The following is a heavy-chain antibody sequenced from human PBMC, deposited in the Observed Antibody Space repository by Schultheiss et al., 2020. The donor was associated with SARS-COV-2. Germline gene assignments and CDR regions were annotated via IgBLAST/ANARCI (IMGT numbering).Heavy chain of an antibody. V-gene: IGHV4-59*01. D-gene: IGHD6-13*01. CDR2: IYYSGST. J-gene: IGHJ4*02. CDR3: ARDHSSSWYYFDY. Sequence: SETLSLTCTVSGGSISSYYWSWIRQPPGKGLEWIGYIYYSGSTNYNPSLKSRVTISVDTSKNQFSLKLSSVTAADTAVYYCARDHSSSWYYFDYWGQGTLVTVSS. CDR1: GGSISSYY.